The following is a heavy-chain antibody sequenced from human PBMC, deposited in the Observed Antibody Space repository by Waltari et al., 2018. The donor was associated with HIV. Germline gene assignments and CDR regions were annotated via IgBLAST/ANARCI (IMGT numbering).Heavy chain of an antibody. CDR1: GFTFSSYG. Sequence: QVQLVESGGGVVQPGRSLRLSCAASGFTFSSYGMHWVRQAPGKGLEWVAVIWYDGSNKYYADSVKGRFTISRDNSKNTLYLQMNSLRAEDTAVYYCARQRYNWNDEAFDIWGQGTMVTVSS. CDR3: ARQRYNWNDEAFDI. V-gene: IGHV3-33*01. J-gene: IGHJ3*02. CDR2: IWYDGSNK. D-gene: IGHD1-1*01.